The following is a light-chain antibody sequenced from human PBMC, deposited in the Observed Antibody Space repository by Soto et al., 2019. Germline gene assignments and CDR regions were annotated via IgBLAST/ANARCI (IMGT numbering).Light chain of an antibody. Sequence: AIQMTQSPSSLAGSVGDRLTITCRASQDIGNDLGWCQQKPGKAPKLLIYAASSLQSGVSSRFSGSGSGTEFTLTISSLQPEDFATYYCLQVFNFPRAFGQGTKVDIK. CDR3: LQVFNFPRA. CDR1: QDIGND. J-gene: IGKJ1*01. V-gene: IGKV1-6*02. CDR2: AAS.